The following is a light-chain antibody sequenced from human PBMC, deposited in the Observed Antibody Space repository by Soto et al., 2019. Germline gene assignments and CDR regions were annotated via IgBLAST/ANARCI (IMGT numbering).Light chain of an antibody. Sequence: EIVMTQSPASLSVSPGEGVTLSCRASQSVFRNLAWYHQRPGQAPRLLIFHASTRATGVPARFTGSGSGTEFTLTISSLHSEDFGVYYCQQFNKWPPFTFGPGTKVDIK. CDR3: QQFNKWPPFT. CDR1: QSVFRN. V-gene: IGKV3-15*01. CDR2: HAS. J-gene: IGKJ3*01.